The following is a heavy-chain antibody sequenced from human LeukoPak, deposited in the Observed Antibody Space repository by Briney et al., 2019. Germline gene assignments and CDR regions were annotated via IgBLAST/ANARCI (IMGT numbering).Heavy chain of an antibody. CDR2: INSGNSNT. CDR3: AREQWLGSFYYYYYGLDV. D-gene: IGHD6-19*01. Sequence: ASVKVSCKASGYTLSQYAMHWVRQAPGQRPEWMGWINSGNSNTKYAQKFQGRVTITRDTSANTAYMELSSLRSEDTAVYYCAREQWLGSFYYYYYGLDVWGQGTTVTVSS. J-gene: IGHJ6*02. V-gene: IGHV1-3*04. CDR1: GYTLSQYA.